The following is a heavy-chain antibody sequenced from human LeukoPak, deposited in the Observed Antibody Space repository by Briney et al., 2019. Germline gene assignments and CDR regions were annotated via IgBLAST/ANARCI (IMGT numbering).Heavy chain of an antibody. D-gene: IGHD6-6*01. CDR1: GYSISSGYY. CDR3: AGVPHSSSSEWFDP. J-gene: IGHJ5*02. Sequence: SETLSLTCTVSGYSISSGYYWGWIRQPPGRGLEWIGSIYHSGSTYYNPSLKSRVTISVDTSKNQFSLKLTSVTAADTAVYYCAGVPHSSSSEWFDPWGQGTLVAVSS. V-gene: IGHV4-38-2*02. CDR2: IYHSGST.